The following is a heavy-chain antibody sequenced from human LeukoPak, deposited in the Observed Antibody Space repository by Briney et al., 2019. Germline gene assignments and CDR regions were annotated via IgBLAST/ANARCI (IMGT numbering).Heavy chain of an antibody. CDR2: INPNSGGT. CDR1: GYTFTGYY. V-gene: IGHV1-2*02. CDR3: ARERDTEGYYYYMDV. J-gene: IGHJ6*03. Sequence: ASVKVSCQASGYTFTGYYMHWVRQAPGQGLEWMGWINPNSGGTNYAQKFQGRVTMTRNTSISTAYMELSMLRSDDTAVYYCARERDTEGYYYYMDVWGKGTTVTVSS. D-gene: IGHD2-8*02.